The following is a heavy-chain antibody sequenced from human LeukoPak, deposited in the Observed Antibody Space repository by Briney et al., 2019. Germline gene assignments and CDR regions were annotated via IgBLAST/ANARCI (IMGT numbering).Heavy chain of an antibody. D-gene: IGHD4-17*01. J-gene: IGHJ6*04. CDR1: GFAVNRNV. CDR2: INLDGST. CDR3: ARCSTDIYYAVDV. V-gene: IGHV3-66*01. Sequence: PGGSLRLSYAAAGFAVNRNVVYWVRQAQGKGLEWVAFINLDGSTIYADSVRGRLTISRDDSKNTLYLQLNSLRAEDAAVYFCARCSTDIYYAVDVWGKGTAVAVSS.